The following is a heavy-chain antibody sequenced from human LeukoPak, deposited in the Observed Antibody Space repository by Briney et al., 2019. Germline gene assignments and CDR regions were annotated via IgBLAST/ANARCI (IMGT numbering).Heavy chain of an antibody. Sequence: GGSLRLSCAASGFTFSSYAMSWVRQAPGKGLEWVSVISGSGGNTYYADSVKGRFTISRDNSKNTLYVQVNSLETEDTAAYYCAKGSYYDSSGSFYFDYWGQGTLVTVSS. D-gene: IGHD3-22*01. CDR1: GFTFSSYA. CDR3: AKGSYYDSSGSFYFDY. V-gene: IGHV3-23*01. CDR2: ISGSGGNT. J-gene: IGHJ4*02.